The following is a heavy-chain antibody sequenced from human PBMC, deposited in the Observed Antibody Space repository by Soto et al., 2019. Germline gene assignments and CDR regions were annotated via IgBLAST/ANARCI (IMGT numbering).Heavy chain of an antibody. CDR2: IIPIFGTA. Sequence: SVKVSCKASGGTFSSYAISWVRQSPGQGLEWMGGIIPIFGTANYAQKFQGRVTITADESTSTAYMELSSLRSEDTAVYYCAIRGYSYGYRHYYGMDVWRQGTTVTVSS. J-gene: IGHJ6*02. D-gene: IGHD5-18*01. CDR3: AIRGYSYGYRHYYGMDV. V-gene: IGHV1-69*13. CDR1: GGTFSSYA.